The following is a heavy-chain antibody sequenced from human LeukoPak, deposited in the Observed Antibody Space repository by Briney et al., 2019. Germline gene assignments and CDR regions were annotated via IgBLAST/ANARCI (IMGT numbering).Heavy chain of an antibody. CDR3: ARLMRQAASAIYHSFAP. J-gene: IGHJ5*02. CDR2: TSASGDT. Sequence: PSETLSLTCTVSGDHITSNYWTWIRQPPGKRLEWLVYTSASGDTNYNPSLKSRVTISLDTSKNPFSLKLSSVTAEDTAVSYCARLMRQAASAIYHSFAPGGQGTPVTVSS. V-gene: IGHV4-4*09. D-gene: IGHD3-16*01. CDR1: GDHITSNY.